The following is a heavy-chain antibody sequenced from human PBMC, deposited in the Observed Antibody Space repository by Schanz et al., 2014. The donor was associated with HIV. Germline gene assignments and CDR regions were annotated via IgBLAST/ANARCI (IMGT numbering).Heavy chain of an antibody. J-gene: IGHJ4*02. CDR1: GFTFSTYG. V-gene: IGHV3-30*03. CDR3: ARGWRENSFDY. CDR2: ISYDGSNK. D-gene: IGHD4-4*01. Sequence: VVLVESGGGLVQPGGSLRLSCAASGFTFSTYGMHWVRQGPGKGLEWVAFISYDGSNKYYADSVKGRFTISRDNSKDTLYLEMNSLREDDTAVYYCARGWRENSFDYWGQGTLVTVSS.